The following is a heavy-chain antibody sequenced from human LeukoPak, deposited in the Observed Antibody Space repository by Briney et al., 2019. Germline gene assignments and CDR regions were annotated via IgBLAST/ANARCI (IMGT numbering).Heavy chain of an antibody. Sequence: SGGSLRLSCVASGFSFSNAWMNWVRQAPGKGLEWVGRIKSKADGGTTDYPAPVKGRFIISRDDSKNTLFLQMNSLKTEDTAIYCCTTLTMMIGAHDDYWGQGILVTVSS. J-gene: IGHJ4*02. CDR2: IKSKADGGTT. D-gene: IGHD3-22*01. CDR3: TTLTMMIGAHDDY. V-gene: IGHV3-15*01. CDR1: GFSFSNAW.